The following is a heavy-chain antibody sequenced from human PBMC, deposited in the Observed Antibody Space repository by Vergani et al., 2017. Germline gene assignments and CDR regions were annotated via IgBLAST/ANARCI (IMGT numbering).Heavy chain of an antibody. CDR2: IYHSGST. CDR3: AGSWQQGPFDY. CDR1: GYSISSGYY. Sequence: QVQLQESGPGLVKPSETLSLTCAVSGYSISSGYYWGWIRQPPGKGLEWIGSIYHSGSTYYNPSLKSRVTISVDTSKNQFSLKLSSVTAADTAVYYCAGSWQQGPFDYWGQGTLVTVSS. D-gene: IGHD6-13*01. V-gene: IGHV4-38-2*01. J-gene: IGHJ4*02.